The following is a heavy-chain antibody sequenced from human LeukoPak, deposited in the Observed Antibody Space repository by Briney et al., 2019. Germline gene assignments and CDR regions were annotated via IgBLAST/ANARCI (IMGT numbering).Heavy chain of an antibody. CDR2: ISSSSSYI. CDR1: GFTFSSYS. V-gene: IGHV3-21*01. Sequence: GGSLRLSCAASGFTFSSYSMSWVRQAPGKGLEWVSSISSSSSYIYYADSVKGRFTISRDNAKKSLYLQMNSLRAADTAVYYCARAPVWFGELLTPTAANFDYWGQGTLVTVSS. J-gene: IGHJ4*02. CDR3: ARAPVWFGELLTPTAANFDY. D-gene: IGHD3-10*01.